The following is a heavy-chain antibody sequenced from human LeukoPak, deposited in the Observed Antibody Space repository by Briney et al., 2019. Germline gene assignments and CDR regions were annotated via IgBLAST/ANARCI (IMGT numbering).Heavy chain of an antibody. CDR1: GVSISSYY. V-gene: IGHV4-59*01. D-gene: IGHD6-13*01. J-gene: IGHJ4*02. CDR2: IYYSGST. Sequence: PSETLSLTCTVSGVSISSYYWSWIRQPPGKGLEWIGYIYYSGSTNYNPSLKSRVTISVDTSKNQFSLKLSSVTAADTAVYYCARGYSSFDYWGQGTLVTVSS. CDR3: ARGYSSFDY.